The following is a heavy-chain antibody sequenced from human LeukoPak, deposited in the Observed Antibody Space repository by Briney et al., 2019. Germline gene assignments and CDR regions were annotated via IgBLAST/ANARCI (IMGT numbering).Heavy chain of an antibody. CDR1: GFTFSSYA. J-gene: IGHJ4*02. Sequence: HPGGSLRLSCAASGFTFSSYAMHWVRQAPGKGLEYVSAISGNGGNTFYANSVKGRFTISRDNSKNTLYLQMNSLRAEDTAVYYCAKAPGYSSGGLGVFCDYWGQGTLVTVSS. V-gene: IGHV3-64*01. D-gene: IGHD6-19*01. CDR3: AKAPGYSSGGLGVFCDY. CDR2: ISGNGGNT.